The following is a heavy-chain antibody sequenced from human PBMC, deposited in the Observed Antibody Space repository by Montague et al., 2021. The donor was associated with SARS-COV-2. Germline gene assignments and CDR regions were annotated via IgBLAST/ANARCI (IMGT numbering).Heavy chain of an antibody. CDR3: AREYRIELWQTNWYFGL. CDR2: IYHSGNT. CDR1: GGSFSGYY. J-gene: IGHJ2*01. V-gene: IGHV4-59*01. D-gene: IGHD3-16*01. Sequence: SETLSLTCAVYGGSFSGYYWSWIRQPPGKGLEWIGYIYHSGNTKYNPSLKSRVSISVDTSKNQFSLGLSSVTAADTAVYYCAREYRIELWQTNWYFGLWGRGTLVTVSS.